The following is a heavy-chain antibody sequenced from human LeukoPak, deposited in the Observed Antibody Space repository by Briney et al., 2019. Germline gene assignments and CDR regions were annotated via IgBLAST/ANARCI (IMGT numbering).Heavy chain of an antibody. Sequence: QPGGSLRLSRAASGFTFDDYAMHWVRQAPGKGLEWVSLISGDGGSTYYADSVKGRFTISRDNSKNSLYLQMNSLRTEDTALYYCAYSNFVERPGWFDPWGQGTLVTVSS. CDR3: AYSNFVERPGWFDP. CDR2: ISGDGGST. CDR1: GFTFDDYA. J-gene: IGHJ5*02. V-gene: IGHV3-43*02. D-gene: IGHD1-1*01.